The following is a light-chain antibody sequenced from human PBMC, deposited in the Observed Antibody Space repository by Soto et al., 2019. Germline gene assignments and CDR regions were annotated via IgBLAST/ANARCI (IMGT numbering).Light chain of an antibody. CDR2: AAS. CDR1: QGISSS. CDR3: QQLNSYPYT. V-gene: IGKV1-9*01. Sequence: DIQLTQSPSFLSASVGDRVTITCRASQGISSSLAWYQQKPGKAPKLLIYAASTLQSGVPSRFSGSGSVTEFTLTNSSLQPEYFATYYCQQLNSYPYTFGQGTKLEIK. J-gene: IGKJ2*01.